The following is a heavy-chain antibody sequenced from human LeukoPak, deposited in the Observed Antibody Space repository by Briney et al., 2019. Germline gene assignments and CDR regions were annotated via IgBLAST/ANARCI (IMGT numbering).Heavy chain of an antibody. CDR2: MNPNSDNT. V-gene: IGHV1-8*01. D-gene: IGHD6-6*01. Sequence: ASVKVSCKASGYTFTSYDINWVRQATGQGLEWMGWMNPNSDNTGYAQKFQGRVTMTRNTSISTAYMELSSLRSEDTAVYYCARALSSSSTPDYDYWGQGTLVTVSS. CDR3: ARALSSSSTPDYDY. CDR1: GYTFTSYD. J-gene: IGHJ4*02.